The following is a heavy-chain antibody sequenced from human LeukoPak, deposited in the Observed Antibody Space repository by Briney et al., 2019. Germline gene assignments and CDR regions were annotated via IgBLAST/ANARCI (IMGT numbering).Heavy chain of an antibody. V-gene: IGHV1-69*05. CDR2: IIPIFGTA. D-gene: IGHD6-13*01. J-gene: IGHJ6*03. Sequence: SVKVSYKASGGTFSSYAISWVRQAPGQGLEWMGGIIPIFGTANYAQKFQGRVTITTDESTSTAYMELSSLRSEDTAVYYCARGLAAGRYYYYYMDVWGKGTTVTVSS. CDR1: GGTFSSYA. CDR3: ARGLAAGRYYYYYMDV.